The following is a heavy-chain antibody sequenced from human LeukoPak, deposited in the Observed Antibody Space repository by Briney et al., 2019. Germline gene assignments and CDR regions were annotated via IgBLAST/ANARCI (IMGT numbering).Heavy chain of an antibody. J-gene: IGHJ2*01. CDR1: GGSFSGYY. V-gene: IGHV4-34*01. CDR2: INHSGST. CDR3: AGSRYCFGLVSWNSDL. D-gene: IGHD5-18*01. Sequence: SETLSLTCAVYGGSFSGYYWSWIRQPPGKGLEWIGEINHSGSTNYNPSLKSRVTISVDTSKNQFSLKLSSVTAADTAVYYCAGSRYCFGLVSWNSDLWAGGPLATVSS.